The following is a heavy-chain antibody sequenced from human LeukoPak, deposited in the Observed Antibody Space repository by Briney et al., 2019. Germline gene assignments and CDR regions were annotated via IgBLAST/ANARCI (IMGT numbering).Heavy chain of an antibody. J-gene: IGHJ4*02. V-gene: IGHV3-48*01. Sequence: GGSLRLSCAGSGFRFSSYRMNWVRQSPGKGLEWVSFISDTSSTIDYADSVKGRFTISRDNSQNSLYLQMNSLRAEDTAVYYCATSGNYRFDYWGQGTLVTVSS. CDR1: GFRFSSYR. CDR2: ISDTSSTI. CDR3: ATSGNYRFDY. D-gene: IGHD1-26*01.